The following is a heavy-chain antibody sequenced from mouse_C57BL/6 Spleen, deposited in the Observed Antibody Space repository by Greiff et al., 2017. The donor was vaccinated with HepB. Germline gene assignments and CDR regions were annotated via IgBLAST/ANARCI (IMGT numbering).Heavy chain of an antibody. CDR3: ARSTGTPFDY. J-gene: IGHJ2*01. D-gene: IGHD4-1*01. V-gene: IGHV1-52*01. Sequence: QVQLKQSGAELVRPGSSVKLSCKASGYTFTSYWMHWVKQRPIQGLEGIGNIDPSDSETHYNQKFKDKATLTVDKSSSTAYMQLSSLTSVDSAVYYCARSTGTPFDYWGQGTTLTVSS. CDR2: IDPSDSET. CDR1: GYTFTSYW.